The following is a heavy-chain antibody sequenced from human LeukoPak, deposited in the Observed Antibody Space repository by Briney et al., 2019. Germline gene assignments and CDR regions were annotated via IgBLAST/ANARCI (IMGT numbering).Heavy chain of an antibody. CDR3: ARSIRGYDDFDY. V-gene: IGHV3-30-3*01. J-gene: IGHJ4*02. CDR1: GFTFSSYA. D-gene: IGHD3-10*01. Sequence: GGSLRLSCAASGFTFSSYAVHWVRQAPGKGLEWVAVISYDGSNKYYADSVKGRFTISRDNSKNTLYLQMNSLRAEDTAVYYCARSIRGYDDFDYWGQGTLVTVSS. CDR2: ISYDGSNK.